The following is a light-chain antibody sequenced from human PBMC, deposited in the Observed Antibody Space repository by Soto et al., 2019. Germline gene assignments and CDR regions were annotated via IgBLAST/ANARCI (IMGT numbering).Light chain of an antibody. CDR2: DVT. V-gene: IGLV2-14*03. Sequence: QSALTQPASVSGSPGQSITISCTGTSSDVGRYKYVSWYQQHPGKATKLLIYDVTNRPSGVSNRFSGSKSGSTAYLTISGLQAEDEADYFCSSYTSIGTLVFGGGTKLTVL. CDR3: SSYTSIGTLV. J-gene: IGLJ3*02. CDR1: SSDVGRYKY.